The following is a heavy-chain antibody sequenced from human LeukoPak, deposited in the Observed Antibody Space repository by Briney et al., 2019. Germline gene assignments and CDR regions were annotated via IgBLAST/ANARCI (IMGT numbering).Heavy chain of an antibody. CDR1: GLIFSDHY. Sequence: GSLRLSCTASGLIFSDHYMDWVRQAPGKGLEWIGEINHSGSTNYNPSLKSRVTISVDTSKNQFSLKLSSVTAADTAVYYCARGVRGSFFNWFDPWGQGTLVTVSS. D-gene: IGHD3-10*01. V-gene: IGHV4-34*01. CDR2: INHSGST. J-gene: IGHJ5*02. CDR3: ARGVRGSFFNWFDP.